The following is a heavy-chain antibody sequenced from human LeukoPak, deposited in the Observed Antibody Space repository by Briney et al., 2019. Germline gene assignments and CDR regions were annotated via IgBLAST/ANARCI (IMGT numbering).Heavy chain of an antibody. CDR2: INPNSGGT. J-gene: IGHJ6*03. D-gene: IGHD3-22*01. V-gene: IGHV1-2*06. CDR3: ARGPDSSGYYYYYYYMDV. Sequence: ASVKVSCKASGYTFTGYYVHWVRQAPGQGLEWMGRINPNSGGTNYAQKFQGRVTMTRDTSISTAYMELSRLRSDDTAVYYCARGPDSSGYYYYYYYMDVWGKGTTVTVSS. CDR1: GYTFTGYY.